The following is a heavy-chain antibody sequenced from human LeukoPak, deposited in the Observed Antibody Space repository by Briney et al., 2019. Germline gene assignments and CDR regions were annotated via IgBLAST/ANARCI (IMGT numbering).Heavy chain of an antibody. CDR1: GFTFSSYA. D-gene: IGHD2-15*01. CDR3: AKNLYCGGGSCYPSALGMDV. Sequence: PGGSLRLSCAASGFTFSSYAMSWVRQAPGKGLEWVSSISGSGNRTYFGDCGKGRFTISRDNSKNTLFLQMNSLRAEDTAVYYCAKNLYCGGGSCYPSALGMDVWGQGTTVTVSS. CDR2: ISGSGNRT. J-gene: IGHJ6*02. V-gene: IGHV3-23*01.